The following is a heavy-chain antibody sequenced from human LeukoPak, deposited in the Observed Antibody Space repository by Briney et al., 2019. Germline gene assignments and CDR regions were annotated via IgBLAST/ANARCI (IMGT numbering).Heavy chain of an antibody. J-gene: IGHJ4*02. Sequence: GGSLRLSCAASGFSFSDFYMSWIRQAPGMGLEWISYIGTRSNPIYYADSVKGRFTISRDDAKNSLYLQMNSLRDEVTAVYFCAREARGSGRDFDYWGQGILVTVSS. D-gene: IGHD1-26*01. V-gene: IGHV3-11*01. CDR1: GFSFSDFY. CDR3: AREARGSGRDFDY. CDR2: IGTRSNPI.